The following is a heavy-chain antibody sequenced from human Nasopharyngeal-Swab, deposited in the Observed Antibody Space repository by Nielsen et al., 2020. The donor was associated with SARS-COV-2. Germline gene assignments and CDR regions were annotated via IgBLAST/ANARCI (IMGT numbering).Heavy chain of an antibody. Sequence: WIRQPPGKGLEWFGEINHSGSTNYNPSLKSRVTISVDTSKNQFSLKLSSVTAADTAVYYCARGYGGLYYYYYMDVWGKGTTVTVSS. CDR2: INHSGST. J-gene: IGHJ6*03. V-gene: IGHV4-34*01. D-gene: IGHD4-23*01. CDR3: ARGYGGLYYYYYMDV.